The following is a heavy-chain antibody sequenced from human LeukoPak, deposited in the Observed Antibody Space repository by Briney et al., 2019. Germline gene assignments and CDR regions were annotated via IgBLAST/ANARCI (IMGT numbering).Heavy chain of an antibody. CDR1: GFTVSSNY. Sequence: GGSLRLSCAASGFTVSSNYMSWVRQAPGKGLEWVSVIYSGGSTYYADSVKGRFTISRDNSKNTLYLQMNSLRAEDTAVYHCARASPFFNYAFDIWGQGTMVTVSS. J-gene: IGHJ3*02. V-gene: IGHV3-66*02. D-gene: IGHD1-7*01. CDR2: IYSGGST. CDR3: ARASPFFNYAFDI.